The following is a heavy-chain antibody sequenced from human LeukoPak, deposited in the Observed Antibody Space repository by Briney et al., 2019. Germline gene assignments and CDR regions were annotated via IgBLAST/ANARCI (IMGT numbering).Heavy chain of an antibody. V-gene: IGHV4-59*08. D-gene: IGHD3-22*01. CDR3: ARLVTDSSGYHYYYYGMDV. Sequence: SETLSLTCTVSGGSISSYYWSWIRQPPGKGLEWIGYIYYSGSTNYNPSLKSRVTISVDTSKNQFSLKLSSVTAADTAVYYCARLVTDSSGYHYYYYGMDVWGQGTTVTVSS. CDR2: IYYSGST. J-gene: IGHJ6*02. CDR1: GGSISSYY.